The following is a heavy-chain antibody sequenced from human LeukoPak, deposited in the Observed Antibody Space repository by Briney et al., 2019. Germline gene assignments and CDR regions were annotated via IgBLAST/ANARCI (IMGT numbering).Heavy chain of an antibody. D-gene: IGHD3-10*01. Sequence: SETLSLTCTVSGGSISSSSYYWGWIRQPPGKRLEWIGSIYYSGSTYYNPSLKSRVTISVDTSKNQFSLKLSSVTAADTAVYYCARHLYYYGSGSYHYYYYYYMDVWAKGPRSPSP. CDR3: ARHLYYYGSGSYHYYYYYYMDV. J-gene: IGHJ6*03. V-gene: IGHV4-39*01. CDR2: IYYSGST. CDR1: GGSISSSSYY.